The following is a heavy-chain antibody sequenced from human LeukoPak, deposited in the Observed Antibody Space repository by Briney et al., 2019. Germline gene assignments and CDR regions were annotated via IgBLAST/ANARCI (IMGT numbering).Heavy chain of an antibody. D-gene: IGHD6-13*01. CDR3: AGERPSSSWYDF. CDR2: IKQDGSEK. V-gene: IGHV3-7*01. J-gene: IGHJ5*01. CDR1: EFTFSTYL. Sequence: GGSLRLSCAASEFTFSTYLMTWVRQAPGKGLEWGANIKQDGSEKYYADSVRGRFTISRDNGKKSPYLQMNSLRVEDTAVYYCAGERPSSSWYDFWGQGTLVTVSS.